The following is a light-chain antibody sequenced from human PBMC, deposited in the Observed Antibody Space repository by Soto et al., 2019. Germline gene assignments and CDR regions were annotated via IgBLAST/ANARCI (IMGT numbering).Light chain of an antibody. Sequence: QSALTQPASVSGSPGQSITISCTGTSSNVGGYNYVSWYQQHPGKAPKLMIYEDSNRPSGVSDRFSGSKSGNPASLTISGLHAEDADYYCCSSDRSFDAVVFGSGTKVTVL. CDR2: EDS. CDR3: SSDRSFDAVV. CDR1: SSNVGGYNY. J-gene: IGLJ6*01. V-gene: IGLV2-14*01.